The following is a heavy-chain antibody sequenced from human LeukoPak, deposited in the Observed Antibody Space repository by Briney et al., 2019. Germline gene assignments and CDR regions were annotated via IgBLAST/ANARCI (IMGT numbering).Heavy chain of an antibody. CDR1: GGSVSDYY. CDR3: AREGSGGAFDI. V-gene: IGHV4-59*02. J-gene: IGHJ3*02. D-gene: IGHD3-10*01. Sequence: SETLSLTCTISGGSVSDYYWSWIRQSPGKGLEWIGYIYHTGSTSYSPSLKSRVTISADTSQNQFSLKLSSVTAADTAVYYCAREGSGGAFDIWGQGTMVTVSS. CDR2: IYHTGST.